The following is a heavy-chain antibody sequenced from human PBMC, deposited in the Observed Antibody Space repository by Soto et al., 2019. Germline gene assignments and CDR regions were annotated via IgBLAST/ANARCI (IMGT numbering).Heavy chain of an antibody. CDR1: GFSLTTSGVG. D-gene: IGHD3-3*01. V-gene: IGHV2-5*02. CDR3: AHRVLRTVFGLVTTTAIYFDF. J-gene: IGHJ4*02. Sequence: QITLNESGPTVVRPTETLTLTCRFSGFSLTTSGVGVGWIRQSPGKAPEWLALIYWADDKRYSATLKSSLTITKDTSKNQVVLTVSDLDPTDTATYYCAHRVLRTVFGLVTTTAIYFDFWGQRTPVAVSS. CDR2: IYWADDK.